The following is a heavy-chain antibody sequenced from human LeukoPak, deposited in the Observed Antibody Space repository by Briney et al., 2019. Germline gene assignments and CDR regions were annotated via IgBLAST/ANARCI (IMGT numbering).Heavy chain of an antibody. Sequence: SETLSLTCTVSGVSISSSNSYWGWIRQPPGKGLEWIGSIYYTGNTYCNASLKSRVTISIDTSKNQISLRLTSVTAADTAVYYCASSYSGSYRDAFDIWGQGTMVTVSS. D-gene: IGHD1-26*01. CDR3: ASSYSGSYRDAFDI. V-gene: IGHV4-39*07. J-gene: IGHJ3*02. CDR1: GVSISSSNSY. CDR2: IYYTGNT.